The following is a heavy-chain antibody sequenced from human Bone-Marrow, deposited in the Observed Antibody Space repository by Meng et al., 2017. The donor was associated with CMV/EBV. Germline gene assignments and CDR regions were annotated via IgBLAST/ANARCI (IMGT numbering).Heavy chain of an antibody. Sequence: LEKVSCKASGFSFTSSAVQWVRQARGQHFEWIGWIVVVSGNTNYAQKFQERVTITRDMSTSTACMELSSLRSEDTAVYYCAAPTGGIVVVTWGQGTLVTVSS. CDR2: IVVVSGNT. J-gene: IGHJ5*02. V-gene: IGHV1-58*01. D-gene: IGHD2-2*01. CDR3: AAPTGGIVVVT. CDR1: GFSFTSSA.